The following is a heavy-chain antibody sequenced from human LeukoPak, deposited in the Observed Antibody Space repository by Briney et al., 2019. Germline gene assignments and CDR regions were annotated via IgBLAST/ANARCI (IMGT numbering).Heavy chain of an antibody. CDR3: ARDIRYCSGGTSYGWFDP. V-gene: IGHV3-23*01. CDR2: ISGGGGST. J-gene: IGHJ5*02. Sequence: PGGSLRLSCAASGFTFSSYAMSWVRQAPGNGLEWVSGISGGGGSTYYADSVKGRFTISRDNSRNTLFLQMNSLRAEDTAVYYCARDIRYCSGGTSYGWFDPWGQGTLVTVSS. CDR1: GFTFSSYA. D-gene: IGHD2-15*01.